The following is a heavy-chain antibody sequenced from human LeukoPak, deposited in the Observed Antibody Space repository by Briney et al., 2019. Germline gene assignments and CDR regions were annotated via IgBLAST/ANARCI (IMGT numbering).Heavy chain of an antibody. J-gene: IGHJ5*02. CDR2: INPSGGST. CDR1: GYTFTSYY. Sequence: GASVKVSCKASGYTFTSYYMHWVRQAPGQGLEWMGIINPSGGSTSYAQKFQGRVTMTRDTSITTAYMELSRLTYDDTAVYYCATGLFEEGNNWFDPWGQGTLVTVSS. V-gene: IGHV1-46*01. CDR3: ATGLFEEGNNWFDP.